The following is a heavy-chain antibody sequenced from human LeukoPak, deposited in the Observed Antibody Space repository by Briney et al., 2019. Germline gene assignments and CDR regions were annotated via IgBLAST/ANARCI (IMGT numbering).Heavy chain of an antibody. D-gene: IGHD3-22*01. V-gene: IGHV3-21*04. CDR2: ISSSSSYI. J-gene: IGHJ4*02. CDR1: GFTFSSYS. Sequence: PGGSLRLSCAASGFTFSSYSMNWVRQAPGKGLEWVSSISSSSSYINYADSVRGRFTISRDNAKNSLYLQMNSLRAEDTALYYCAKVTYYYDSSGYTTTYFDYWGQGTLVTVSS. CDR3: AKVTYYYDSSGYTTTYFDY.